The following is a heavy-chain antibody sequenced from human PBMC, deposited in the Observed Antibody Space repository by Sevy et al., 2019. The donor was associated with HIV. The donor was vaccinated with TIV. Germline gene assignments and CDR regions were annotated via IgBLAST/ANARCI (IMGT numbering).Heavy chain of an antibody. V-gene: IGHV3-7*03. CDR2: IKQDGSEK. CDR1: GFTFSSYW. CDR3: ARDGVNYYYYYMDV. Sequence: GGSLRLSCAASGFTFSSYWMSWVRQAPGKGLEWVANIKQDGSEKYYVDSVKGRFTISRDNAKNSLYLQMNSLRAEDTAVYYCARDGVNYYYYYMDVWGKGTTVTVSS. J-gene: IGHJ6*03. D-gene: IGHD2-8*01.